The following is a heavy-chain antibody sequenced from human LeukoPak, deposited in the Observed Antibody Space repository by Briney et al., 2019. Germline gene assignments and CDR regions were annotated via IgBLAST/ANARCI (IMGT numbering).Heavy chain of an antibody. CDR3: ARGPITTAIDY. J-gene: IGHJ4*02. CDR2: INHSGST. Sequence: SETLSLTCAVYGGSFSGYYWSWIRQPPGKGLEWIGEINHSGSTNHNPSLKSRVTISVDTSKNQFSLKLSSVTAADTAVYYCARGPITTAIDYWGQGTLVTVSS. CDR1: GGSFSGYY. D-gene: IGHD2-21*02. V-gene: IGHV4-34*01.